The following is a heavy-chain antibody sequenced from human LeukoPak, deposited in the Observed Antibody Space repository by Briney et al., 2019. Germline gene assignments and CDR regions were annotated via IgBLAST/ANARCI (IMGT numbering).Heavy chain of an antibody. CDR3: AKDQAADDPSFYYAMDV. CDR2: ISDGGDST. D-gene: IGHD6-13*01. V-gene: IGHV3-23*01. CDR1: GFTFTTFH. Sequence: PGGSLRLSCAASGFTFTTFHMSWVRQAPGKGLEWVSAISDGGDSTYYADSVKGRFTISRDNSKNTLYLQMNSLRAEDTAMYYCAKDQAADDPSFYYAMDVWGQGTTVTVSS. J-gene: IGHJ6*02.